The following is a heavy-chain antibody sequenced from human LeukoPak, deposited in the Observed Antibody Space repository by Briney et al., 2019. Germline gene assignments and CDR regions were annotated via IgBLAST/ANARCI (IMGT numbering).Heavy chain of an antibody. Sequence: GGSLRLSCAASGFTFSGYPIHWVRQAPGKGLEWVAVIWYDGSNKYYADSVKGRFTISRDNSKNTLYLQMNSLRDEDTAVYFCVRAHYVDYAYTFDYWGQGTLVTVSS. CDR3: VRAHYVDYAYTFDY. CDR1: GFTFSGYP. CDR2: IWYDGSNK. D-gene: IGHD4-17*01. V-gene: IGHV3-33*01. J-gene: IGHJ4*02.